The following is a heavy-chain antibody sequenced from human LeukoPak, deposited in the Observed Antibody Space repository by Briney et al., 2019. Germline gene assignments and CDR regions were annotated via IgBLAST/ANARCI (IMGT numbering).Heavy chain of an antibody. J-gene: IGHJ5*02. CDR1: GVSFSSYY. CDR2: IYYSGSN. Sequence: PSETLSLTCTVSGVSFSSYYWSWIRQPPGKGLEWIGYIYYSGSNNYNPSLKSRVTISVDTSKNQFSLKLSSVTAADTAVYYCARGNSDSSSWYGAFDPWGQGTLVTVSS. CDR3: ARGNSDSSSWYGAFDP. D-gene: IGHD6-13*01. V-gene: IGHV4-59*01.